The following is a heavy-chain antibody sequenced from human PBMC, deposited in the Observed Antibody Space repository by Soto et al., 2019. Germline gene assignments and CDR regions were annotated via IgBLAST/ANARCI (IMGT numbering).Heavy chain of an antibody. CDR2: IYWDDDK. CDR3: AHRRVFRGVTFDY. J-gene: IGHJ4*02. CDR1: GFSLSTNGVG. Sequence: QITLKESGPTLVKPTQTLTLTCTLSGFSLSTNGVGVGWIRQPPGKALEWHALIYWDDDKRYTPSQKSRLIITHDTSNHQLVLTMPSMDSVDTASYYCAHRRVFRGVTFDYWGQGMLVTVAS. D-gene: IGHD3-10*01. V-gene: IGHV2-5*02.